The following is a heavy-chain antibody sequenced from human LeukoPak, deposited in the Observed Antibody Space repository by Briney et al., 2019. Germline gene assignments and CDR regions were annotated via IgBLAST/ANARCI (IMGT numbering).Heavy chain of an antibody. D-gene: IGHD3-10*01. Sequence: ASVTVSCTASGYTFTSYAMHWVRQAPGQRLEWMGGIIPIFGTAKYAQRFPGRVAFTADESTSTAYMELSSLRAEDTAVYYCARAVQGVAAVWGPGTTGTVSS. CDR2: IIPIFGTA. CDR3: ARAVQGVAAV. V-gene: IGHV1-69*13. J-gene: IGHJ6*02. CDR1: GYTFTSYA.